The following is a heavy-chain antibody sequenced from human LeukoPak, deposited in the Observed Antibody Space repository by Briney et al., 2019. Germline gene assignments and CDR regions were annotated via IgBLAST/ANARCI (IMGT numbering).Heavy chain of an antibody. V-gene: IGHV3-7*01. J-gene: IGHJ4*02. Sequence: PGGSLRLACAASGFSFSTDWMMWVRQAPGGGVGWLASIGKDGSDISYVHSVNRHFTLSRDNASNSLYLQMSSLRVEDTAVYYCARDIVWLQLEYWGQGTLVTVSS. CDR3: ARDIVWLQLEY. D-gene: IGHD5-24*01. CDR1: GFSFSTDW. CDR2: IGKDGSDI.